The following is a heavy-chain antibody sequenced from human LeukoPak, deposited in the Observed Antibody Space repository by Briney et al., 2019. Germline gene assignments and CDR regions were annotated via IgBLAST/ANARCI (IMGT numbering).Heavy chain of an antibody. D-gene: IGHD1-26*01. J-gene: IGHJ5*02. CDR2: IIPIFGTA. V-gene: IGHV1-69*13. CDR1: AGTFSIYA. Sequence: AAVTVSFKSSAGTFSIYAICLARHRPGQGLERMGGIIPIFGTANYVQKFQGRVTITADESTSTAYMELSSLRSEDTAVYYCAREVGATGWFDPWGQGTLVTVSS. CDR3: AREVGATGWFDP.